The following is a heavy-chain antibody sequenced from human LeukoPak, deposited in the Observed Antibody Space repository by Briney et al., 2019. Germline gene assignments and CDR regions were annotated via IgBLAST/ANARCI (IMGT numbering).Heavy chain of an antibody. CDR2: ISGSGGST. J-gene: IGHJ4*02. V-gene: IGHV3-23*01. CDR3: ARGIVVVVAALDY. Sequence: GGSLRLSCAASGFTFSSYGMHWVRQAPGKGLEWVSAISGSGGSTYYADSVKGRFTISRDNSKNTLYLQMNSLRAEDTAVYYCARGIVVVVAALDYWGQGTLVTVSS. CDR1: GFTFSSYG. D-gene: IGHD2-15*01.